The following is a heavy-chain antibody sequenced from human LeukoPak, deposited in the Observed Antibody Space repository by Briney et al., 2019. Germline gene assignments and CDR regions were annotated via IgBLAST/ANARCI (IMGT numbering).Heavy chain of an antibody. J-gene: IGHJ4*02. CDR1: GGSISSYY. D-gene: IGHD5-24*01. V-gene: IGHV4-59*08. CDR2: IYYSGST. Sequence: SETLSLTCTVSGGSISSYYWSWIRQPPGKGLEWIGYIYYSGSTYYNPSLKSRVTISVDTSKNQLSVKLYSVTAADTAVYFCARPAGWLPRYYFEYWGQGTLVTVSS. CDR3: ARPAGWLPRYYFEY.